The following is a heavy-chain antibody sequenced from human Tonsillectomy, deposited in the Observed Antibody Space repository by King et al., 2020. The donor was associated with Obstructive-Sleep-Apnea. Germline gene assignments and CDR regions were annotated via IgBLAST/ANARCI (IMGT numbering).Heavy chain of an antibody. CDR3: ARGYSSGAEDFDY. CDR2: INQKGGAN. Sequence: LVESGGGLVQPGESLRLSFAASGFTFSSCWMTWVRQAPGKGLEWVANINQKGGANYYVDSLKGRLTISRDNAKNSLYLQLNSPRAEDTAVYYCARGYSSGAEDFDYWGQGTLVTVSS. V-gene: IGHV3-7*01. D-gene: IGHD2-15*01. CDR1: GFTFSSCW. J-gene: IGHJ4*02.